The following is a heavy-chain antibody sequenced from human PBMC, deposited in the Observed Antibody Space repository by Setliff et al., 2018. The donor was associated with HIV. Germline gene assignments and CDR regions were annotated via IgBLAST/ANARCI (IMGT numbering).Heavy chain of an antibody. J-gene: IGHJ4*02. Sequence: PSETLSLTCTVSGGSASNSRYYWAWIRQPPGKGLEYIGSIYYNEKTYYSPSLKGRVTISVDTSKNQFSLNLTSVTAADTAVYYCARLSGGMVPNYWGQGTLVTVSS. CDR3: ARLSGGMVPNY. V-gene: IGHV4-39*01. D-gene: IGHD3-10*01. CDR1: GGSASNSRYY. CDR2: IYYNEKT.